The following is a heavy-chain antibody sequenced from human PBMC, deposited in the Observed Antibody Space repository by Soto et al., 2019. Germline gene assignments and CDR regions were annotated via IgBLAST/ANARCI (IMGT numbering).Heavy chain of an antibody. CDR3: ARDRRYCRGGSCYYFYYYAMDV. CDR1: GYPFTSYA. D-gene: IGHD2-15*01. Sequence: QVQLVQSGAEVRKPGASVNISCKASGYPFTSYAMHWVRQAPGQRLEWMGWINTGSGDTKYSQTFQGRVSIARDTSASTVYIELSSLKSEDTAIYYCARDRRYCRGGSCYYFYYYAMDVWGQGTTVTVSS. J-gene: IGHJ6*02. V-gene: IGHV1-3*04. CDR2: INTGSGDT.